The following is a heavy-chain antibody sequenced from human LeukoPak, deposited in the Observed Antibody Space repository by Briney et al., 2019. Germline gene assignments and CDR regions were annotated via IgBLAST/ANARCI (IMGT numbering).Heavy chain of an antibody. V-gene: IGHV1-8*01. J-gene: IGHJ4*02. CDR3: AIDYGDYGGFDY. CDR2: MNPNSGNT. CDR1: GYTFTSYD. Sequence: ASVKVSCKASGYTFTSYDINWVRQATGQGLEWMGWMNPNSGNTGYAQKFQGRVTMTRDTSISTAYMELSRLRSDDTAVYYCAIDYGDYGGFDYWGQGTLVTVSS. D-gene: IGHD4-17*01.